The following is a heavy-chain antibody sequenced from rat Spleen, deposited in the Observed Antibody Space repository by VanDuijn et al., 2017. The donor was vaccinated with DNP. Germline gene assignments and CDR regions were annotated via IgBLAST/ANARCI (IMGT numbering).Heavy chain of an antibody. CDR1: GFSLPNND. CDR3: ASGDSGDYFDY. D-gene: IGHD1-1*01. V-gene: IGHV2-1*01. CDR2: IQNGGST. Sequence: QVQLKESGPGLVQPSQTLSLTCTVSGFSLPNNDVHWVRQPPGKGLEWMGRIQNGGSTDYNSALNSRLSITRDTSKSQVFLKMNSVQTADTAIYFCASGDSGDYFDYWGQGVMVTVSS. J-gene: IGHJ2*01.